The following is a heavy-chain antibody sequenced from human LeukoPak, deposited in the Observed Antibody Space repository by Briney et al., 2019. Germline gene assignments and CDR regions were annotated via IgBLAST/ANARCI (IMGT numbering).Heavy chain of an antibody. Sequence: GASVKVSCKASGYTFTGYYMHWVRQAPGQGLEWMGWINPNSGGTNYAQKFQGRVTMTRDTSISTGYMELSRLRSDDTAVYYCARGSITMVRGVSYYFDYWGQGTLVTVSS. D-gene: IGHD3-10*01. J-gene: IGHJ4*02. CDR2: INPNSGGT. CDR1: GYTFTGYY. V-gene: IGHV1-2*02. CDR3: ARGSITMVRGVSYYFDY.